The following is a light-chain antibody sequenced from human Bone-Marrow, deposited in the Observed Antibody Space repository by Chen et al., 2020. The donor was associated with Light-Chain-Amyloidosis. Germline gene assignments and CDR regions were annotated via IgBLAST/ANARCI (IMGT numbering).Light chain of an antibody. J-gene: IGLJ3*02. CDR2: DDS. CDR1: NIGSTS. V-gene: IGLV3-21*02. CDR3: QVWDRSSDRPV. Sequence: SYVLTQPSSVSVAPGQTATIACGGNNIGSTSVHWYQQTPGPLLVVYDDSDRPSGILERLSGSNSGNTATLTISRVEAGDEADYYCQVWDRSSDRPVFGGGTKLTVL.